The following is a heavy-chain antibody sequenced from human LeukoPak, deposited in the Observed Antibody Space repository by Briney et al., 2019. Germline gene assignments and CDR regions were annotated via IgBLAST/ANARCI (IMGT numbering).Heavy chain of an antibody. CDR3: ARDSVFVGYDY. V-gene: IGHV1-18*04. CDR2: ISAYNGNT. CDR1: GYTFTSYY. D-gene: IGHD2-21*01. Sequence: ASVKVSCKASGYTFTSYYMHWVRQAPGQGLEWMGWISAYNGNTNYAQKLQGRVTMTTDTSTSTAYMELRSLRSDDTAVYYCARDSVFVGYDYWGQGTLVTVSS. J-gene: IGHJ4*02.